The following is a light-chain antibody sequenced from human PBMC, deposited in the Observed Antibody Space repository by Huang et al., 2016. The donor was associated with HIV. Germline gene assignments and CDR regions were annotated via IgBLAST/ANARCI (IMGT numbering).Light chain of an antibody. CDR3: QQHNSWPRT. J-gene: IGKJ1*01. CDR2: AAS. V-gene: IGKV3-15*01. CDR1: QSVGSN. Sequence: EIVMTQSPATLSVSPGERASPSCRASQSVGSNFAWYQQSRGQAPRLLSYAASTRATVVPARFSGSGSGTEFPLTFSSLQSEDFAVYYCQQHNSWPRTFGQGTRV.